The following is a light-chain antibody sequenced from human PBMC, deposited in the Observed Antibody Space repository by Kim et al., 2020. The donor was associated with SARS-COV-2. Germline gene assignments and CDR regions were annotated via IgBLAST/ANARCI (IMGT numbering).Light chain of an antibody. V-gene: IGKV1-33*01. Sequence: DIQMTQSPSSLSASVGDRVTITCQASQDISNYLNWYQQKPGKAPKLLIYDASNLETGVPSRFSGSGSGTDFTFTINSLQPEDIATYYCQQYDNLLPLTFGGGTKVDIK. CDR2: DAS. J-gene: IGKJ4*01. CDR1: QDISNY. CDR3: QQYDNLLPLT.